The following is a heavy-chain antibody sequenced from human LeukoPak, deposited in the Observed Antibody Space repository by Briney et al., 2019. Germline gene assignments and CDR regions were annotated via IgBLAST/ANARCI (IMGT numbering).Heavy chain of an antibody. V-gene: IGHV3-11*04. Sequence: GGSLRLSCAASGFTFSDYYMSWIRQAPGKGLEWVSYISSSGSTIYYADSVKGRFTISRDNSKNTLYLQMNSLRAEDTAVYYCAKESRARITIFGVVPPFDYWGQGTLVTVSS. CDR1: GFTFSDYY. CDR3: AKESRARITIFGVVPPFDY. CDR2: ISSSGSTI. J-gene: IGHJ4*02. D-gene: IGHD3-3*01.